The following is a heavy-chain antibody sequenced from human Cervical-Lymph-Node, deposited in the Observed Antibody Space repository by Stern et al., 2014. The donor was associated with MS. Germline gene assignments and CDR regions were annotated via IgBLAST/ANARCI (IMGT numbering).Heavy chain of an antibody. Sequence: QVQLVESGAEVKKPGASVKVSCKASGYTFTSYDINWVRQATGQGLEWMGWMNPNSGDTGYPQKFQGRVTMTRNTSISTAYMELSSLRSEDTAVYYCASSTRSAHYYYYAMDVWGQGTTVTVSS. D-gene: IGHD6-13*01. CDR1: GYTFTSYD. V-gene: IGHV1-8*01. J-gene: IGHJ6*02. CDR2: MNPNSGDT. CDR3: ASSTRSAHYYYYAMDV.